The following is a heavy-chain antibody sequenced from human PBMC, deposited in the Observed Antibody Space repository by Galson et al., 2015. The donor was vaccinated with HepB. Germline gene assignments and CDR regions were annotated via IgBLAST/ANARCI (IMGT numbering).Heavy chain of an antibody. Sequence: SLRLSCAASGFTFSAHGMNWVRQAPGKGLEWVLFITNGGITVKYGDSVRGRFTISRDESKNSLYLQMNSLRAEDTAVYYCAGDPRPVASDWGLDSWGQGTPVTASS. CDR2: ITNGGITV. CDR1: GFTFSAHG. V-gene: IGHV3-48*01. D-gene: IGHD2-15*01. J-gene: IGHJ4*02. CDR3: AGDPRPVASDWGLDS.